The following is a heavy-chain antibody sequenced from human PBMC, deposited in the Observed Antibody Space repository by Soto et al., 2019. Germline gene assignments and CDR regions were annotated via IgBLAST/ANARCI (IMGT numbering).Heavy chain of an antibody. Sequence: QVQLQQWGAGLVKPSETLSLSCAVYGQSFSGHSWAWIRQPPGQGLEWIGEINESGSTYYNPSLKSRVTISTDSSKNQLSLKLSSVSAADTAAYFCARGSGIVALPGELEDVNYVYWGQGTLVNVST. V-gene: IGHV4-34*01. CDR3: ARGSGIVALPGELEDVNYVY. D-gene: IGHD1-1*01. CDR1: GQSFSGHS. CDR2: INESGST. J-gene: IGHJ4*02.